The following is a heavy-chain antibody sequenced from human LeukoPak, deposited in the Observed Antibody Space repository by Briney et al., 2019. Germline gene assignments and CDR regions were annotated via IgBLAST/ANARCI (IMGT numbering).Heavy chain of an antibody. CDR3: AGPRERYQLMGAYYYYMDV. J-gene: IGHJ6*03. CDR1: GGTFSSYA. CDR2: IIPIFGTA. D-gene: IGHD2-2*01. V-gene: IGHV1-69*01. Sequence: SVKVSCKASGGTFSSYAISWVRQAPGQGLEWMGGIIPIFGTANYAQKFQGRVTITAGESTSTAYMELSSLRSEDTAVYYCAGPRERYQLMGAYYYYMDVWGKGTTVTVSS.